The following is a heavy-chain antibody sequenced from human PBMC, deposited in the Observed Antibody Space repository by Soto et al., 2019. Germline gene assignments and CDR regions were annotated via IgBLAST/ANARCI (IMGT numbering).Heavy chain of an antibody. D-gene: IGHD6-19*01. CDR3: DTNSLRYSSGWYDGY. J-gene: IGHJ4*02. Sequence: SETLSLTCTVSGGSISSSSYYWGWSRQPPGKGLEWIGSIYYSGSTYYNPSLKSRVTISVDTSKNQFSLKLSSVTAADTAVYYCDTNSLRYSSGWYDGYWGQGTLVTVSS. CDR1: GGSISSSSYY. CDR2: IYYSGST. V-gene: IGHV4-39*01.